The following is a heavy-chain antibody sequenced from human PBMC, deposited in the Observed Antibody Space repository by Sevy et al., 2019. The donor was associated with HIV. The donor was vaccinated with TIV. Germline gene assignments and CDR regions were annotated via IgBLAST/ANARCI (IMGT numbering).Heavy chain of an antibody. J-gene: IGHJ4*02. CDR3: AREGCTKPHDY. CDR2: LSFGCGEI. D-gene: IGHD2-8*01. V-gene: IGHV3-23*01. Sequence: GGSLRLSCAASGFTFSKYSMSWVRQPPGKGLGWVSTLSFGCGEITYADSVKGRFTISRDNSKSSVYLKMNNLRPEDTAVYYCAREGCTKPHDYWGQGTLVTVSS. CDR1: GFTFSKYS.